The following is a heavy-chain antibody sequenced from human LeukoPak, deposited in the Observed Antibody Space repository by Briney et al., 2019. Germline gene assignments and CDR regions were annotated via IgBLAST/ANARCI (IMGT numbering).Heavy chain of an antibody. Sequence: SVKVSCKASGGTFSSYAISWVRQAPGQGLEWMGGIIPIFGTANYAQKFQGRVTITTDESTSTAYMELSSLRSEDTAVYYCARGLVALDGYRENYYYYYYYMDVWGKGTTVTVSS. CDR3: ARGLVALDGYRENYYYYYYYMDV. D-gene: IGHD5-24*01. J-gene: IGHJ6*03. CDR2: IIPIFGTA. V-gene: IGHV1-69*05. CDR1: GGTFSSYA.